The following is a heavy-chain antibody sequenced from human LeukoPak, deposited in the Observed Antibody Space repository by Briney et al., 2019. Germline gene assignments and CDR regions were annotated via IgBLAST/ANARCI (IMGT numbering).Heavy chain of an antibody. CDR3: ARGYRGKVVAATQDY. Sequence: PSETLSLTCTVSGGSISSYYWSWIRQPPGKGLEWIGYIYYSGSTNYNPSLKSRVTMSVDTSKNQFSLKLSSVTAADTAVYYCARGYRGKVVAATQDYWGQGTLVTVSS. D-gene: IGHD2-15*01. J-gene: IGHJ4*02. V-gene: IGHV4-59*12. CDR1: GGSISSYY. CDR2: IYYSGST.